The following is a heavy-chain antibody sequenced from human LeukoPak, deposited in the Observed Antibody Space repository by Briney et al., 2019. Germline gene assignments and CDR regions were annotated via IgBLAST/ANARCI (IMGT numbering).Heavy chain of an antibody. CDR1: GFTFDDFA. D-gene: IGHD3-16*02. J-gene: IGHJ4*02. CDR3: ARYVWGSYRCLDY. Sequence: GGSLRLSCAASGFTFDDFAMHWVRQAPGKGLEWVSGISWNSVTIHYADSVKGRFIISRDNSKNTLYLQMNSLRAEDTAVYYCARYVWGSYRCLDYWGQGTLVTVSS. CDR2: ISWNSVTI. V-gene: IGHV3-9*01.